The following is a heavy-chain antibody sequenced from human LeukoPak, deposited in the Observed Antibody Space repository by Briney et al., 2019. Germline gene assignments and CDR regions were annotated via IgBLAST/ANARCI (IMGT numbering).Heavy chain of an antibody. D-gene: IGHD3-3*01. CDR2: IIPILDIT. CDR3: ARDHYDFWSATGENWFDP. V-gene: IGHV1-69*04. J-gene: IGHJ5*02. CDR1: GGTFSRYA. Sequence: SVKVSCRASGGTFSRYAISWVRQAPGQGLEWMGRIIPILDITNYAQNLQGRVTITADKSTTTAYMELSSLRSEDTAVYYCARDHYDFWSATGENWFDPWGQGTLVTVSS.